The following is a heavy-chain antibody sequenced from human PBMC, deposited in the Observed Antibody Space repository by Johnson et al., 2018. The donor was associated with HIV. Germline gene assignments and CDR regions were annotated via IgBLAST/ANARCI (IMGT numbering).Heavy chain of an antibody. Sequence: VQLVESGGGLVQPGGSLTLSCAASGITVNTNYMAWVRQAPGKGLEWVSVMYAGGSTGYADSVKGRFTISRDNAKNYLYLQMNSLRAEDTALYYCARRQMITFGGDHDAFDIWGQGTMVTVSS. D-gene: IGHD3-16*01. CDR3: ARRQMITFGGDHDAFDI. J-gene: IGHJ3*02. CDR2: MYAGGST. CDR1: GITVNTNY. V-gene: IGHV3-66*04.